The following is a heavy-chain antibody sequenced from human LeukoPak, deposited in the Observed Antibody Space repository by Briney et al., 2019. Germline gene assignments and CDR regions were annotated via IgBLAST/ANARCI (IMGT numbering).Heavy chain of an antibody. CDR2: IYYSGST. CDR1: GGSISSYY. D-gene: IGHD5/OR15-5a*01. V-gene: IGHV4-59*01. J-gene: IGHJ4*02. Sequence: SETLSLTRTVSGGSISSYYWSWIRQPPGKGLEWIGYIYYSGSTNYNPSLKSRVTISVDTSKNQFSLKLSSVTAADTAVYYCARLSGFYYFDYWGQGTLVTVSS. CDR3: ARLSGFYYFDY.